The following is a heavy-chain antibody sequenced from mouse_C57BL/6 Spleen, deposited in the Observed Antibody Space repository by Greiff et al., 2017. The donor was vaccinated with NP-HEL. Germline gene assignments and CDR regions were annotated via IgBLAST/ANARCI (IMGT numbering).Heavy chain of an antibody. J-gene: IGHJ4*01. CDR1: GYTFTSYW. CDR3: ARPDLLWLRRENYYAMDY. Sequence: QVHVKQPGTELVKPGASVKLSCKASGYTFTSYWMHWVKQRPGQGLEWIGNINPSNGGTNYNEKFKSKATLTVDKSSSTAYMQLSSLTSEDSAVYYCARPDLLWLRRENYYAMDYWGQGTSVTVSS. D-gene: IGHD2-2*01. CDR2: INPSNGGT. V-gene: IGHV1-53*01.